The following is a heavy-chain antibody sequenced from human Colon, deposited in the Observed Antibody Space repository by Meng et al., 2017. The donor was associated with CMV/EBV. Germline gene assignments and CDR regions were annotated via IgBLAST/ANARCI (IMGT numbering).Heavy chain of an antibody. CDR1: GFTFSSHW. CDR2: INEDGSEK. CDR3: ARRSCASVSCYSGWFDP. V-gene: IGHV3-7*01. D-gene: IGHD2-2*01. Sequence: LKISCTTSGFTFSSHWMSWVRQAPGKGLEWVGNINEDGSEKNYVVPVKGRFTISRDNAKNSLYLQMDYLRVEDTAVYYCARRSCASVSCYSGWFDPWGQGTLVTVSS. J-gene: IGHJ5*02.